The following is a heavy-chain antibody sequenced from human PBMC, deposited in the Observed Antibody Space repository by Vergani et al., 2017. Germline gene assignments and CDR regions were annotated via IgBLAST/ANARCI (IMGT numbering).Heavy chain of an antibody. Sequence: QVQLHESGPGLVKPSQTLSLTCTVSGGSITSGSFYLSWIRQPAGKGLEWIGRIHSSGTTNYNPSLKSRVTLSVDTSQNQLSLRMTSVTAADTAVYYCAGGKYDSDSTSHVRGRYFDVWGRGTLVTVPS. CDR3: AGGKYDSDSTSHVRGRYFDV. CDR2: IHSSGTT. J-gene: IGHJ2*01. D-gene: IGHD3-10*01. V-gene: IGHV4-61*02. CDR1: GGSITSGSFY.